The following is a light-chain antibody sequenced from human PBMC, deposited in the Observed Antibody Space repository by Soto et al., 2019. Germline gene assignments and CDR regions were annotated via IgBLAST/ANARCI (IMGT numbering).Light chain of an antibody. CDR1: QSVNSN. V-gene: IGKV3-15*01. CDR3: QQRSNRLLT. CDR2: GAS. Sequence: EIVMTQSPATLSVSPGERATLSCRASQSVNSNLAWYQQKPGQAPRLLIYGASTRATGVPARFSGSGSGTEFILTVSSLQSEDFAVYFCQQRSNRLLTFGGGTKVEIK. J-gene: IGKJ4*01.